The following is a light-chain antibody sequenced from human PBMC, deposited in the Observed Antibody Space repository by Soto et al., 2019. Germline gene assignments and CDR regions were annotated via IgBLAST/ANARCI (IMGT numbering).Light chain of an antibody. Sequence: QPASVSGSPGQSITISCTGTSSDVGSYNLVSWYQQHPGKAPKLIIYEGSKRPSGVSNRFSGSKSGNTASLTISGLQAEDEADYYCCSYAGSLRVFGTGTKVTVL. V-gene: IGLV2-23*01. CDR3: CSYAGSLRV. CDR2: EGS. CDR1: SSDVGSYNL. J-gene: IGLJ1*01.